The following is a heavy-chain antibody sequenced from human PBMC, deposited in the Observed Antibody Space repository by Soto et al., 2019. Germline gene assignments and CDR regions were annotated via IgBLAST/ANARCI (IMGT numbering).Heavy chain of an antibody. CDR3: ARGVVVAATFDY. D-gene: IGHD2-15*01. CDR2: IYYSGST. V-gene: IGHV4-39*01. J-gene: IGHJ4*02. CDR1: GGSISSSSYY. Sequence: SETLSLTCTVSGGSISSSSYYWGWIRQPPGKGLEWIGSIYYSGSTYYNPSLKSRVTISVDTSKNQFSLKLSSVTAADTAVYYCARGVVVAATFDYWGQGTLVTVSS.